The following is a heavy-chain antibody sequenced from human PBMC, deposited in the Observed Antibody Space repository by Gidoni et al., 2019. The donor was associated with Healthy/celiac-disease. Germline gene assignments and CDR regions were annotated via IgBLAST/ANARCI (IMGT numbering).Heavy chain of an antibody. CDR1: GYTFTSSY. D-gene: IGHD4-17*01. J-gene: IGHJ6*03. CDR3: ARDYADPAGSIYYYYMDV. CDR2: INPSGGST. Sequence: QVQLVQSGAEVKKPGASVKVSCKASGYTFTSSYMHWVRQAPGQGLEWMGIINPSGGSTSYAQKFQGRVTMTRDTSTSTVYMELSSLRSEDTAVYYCARDYADPAGSIYYYYMDVWGKGTTVTVSS. V-gene: IGHV1-46*03.